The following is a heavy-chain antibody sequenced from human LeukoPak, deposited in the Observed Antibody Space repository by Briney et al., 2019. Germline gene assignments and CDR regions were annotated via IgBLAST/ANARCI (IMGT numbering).Heavy chain of an antibody. Sequence: SETLSLTCTVSGGSISSSSYYWGWIRQPPGKGLEWIGSIYYSGSTYYNPSLKSRVTISVDTSKNQFSLKLSSVTAADTAVYYCARESLLDSSSSPGGYYYYMDVWGKGTTVTVSS. CDR2: IYYSGST. CDR1: GGSISSSSYY. J-gene: IGHJ6*03. V-gene: IGHV4-39*07. D-gene: IGHD6-6*01. CDR3: ARESLLDSSSSPGGYYYYMDV.